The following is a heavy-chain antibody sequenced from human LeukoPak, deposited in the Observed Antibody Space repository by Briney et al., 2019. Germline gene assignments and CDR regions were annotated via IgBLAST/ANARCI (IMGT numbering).Heavy chain of an antibody. CDR2: IIPILGIA. CDR3: ARADTAMARSAFDI. Sequence: GASVKVSCKASGGTFSSYAISWVRQAPGQGLEWMGRIIPILGIANFAQKFQGRVTITADKSTSTAYMELSSLRSEDTAVYYCARADTAMARSAFDIWGQGTMVTVSS. V-gene: IGHV1-69*04. J-gene: IGHJ3*02. CDR1: GGTFSSYA. D-gene: IGHD5-18*01.